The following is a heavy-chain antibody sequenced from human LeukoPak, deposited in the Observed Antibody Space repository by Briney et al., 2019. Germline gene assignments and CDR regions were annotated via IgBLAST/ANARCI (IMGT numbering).Heavy chain of an antibody. CDR3: ARDGRFGELSDY. J-gene: IGHJ4*02. CDR1: GYTFTNYG. D-gene: IGHD3-10*01. V-gene: IGHV1-18*01. CDR2: ISAYNGNT. Sequence: ASVKVSCKASGYTFTNYGISWVRKAPGQGLEWMGWISAYNGNTNYAQKLQDRVTMTTDTSTGTAYMELRSLRSDDTAVYYCARDGRFGELSDYWGQGTLVTVSS.